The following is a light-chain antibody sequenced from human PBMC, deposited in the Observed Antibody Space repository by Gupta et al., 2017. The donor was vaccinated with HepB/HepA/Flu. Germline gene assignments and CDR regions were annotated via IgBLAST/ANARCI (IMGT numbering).Light chain of an antibody. CDR2: KAS. V-gene: IGKV1-5*03. J-gene: IGKJ2*04. CDR1: QSISSW. Sequence: DIQMTQSPSTLSASVGDRATITCRASQSISSWLAWYQQKPGKAPKLLIYKASSLESGVPSRFSGSGSGTEFTLTISSLQPDDFATYYCQQYNSYCSFGQGTKLEIK. CDR3: QQYNSYCS.